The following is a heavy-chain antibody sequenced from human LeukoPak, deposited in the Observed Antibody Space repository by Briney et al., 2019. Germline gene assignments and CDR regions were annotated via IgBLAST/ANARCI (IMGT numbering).Heavy chain of an antibody. Sequence: GGSLRLSCAASGFTFSSYGMHWVRQAPGKGLEWVAVICYDGSNEYYADSVKGRFTISRDNSKNTLYLQMNSLRAEDTAVYYCARDHEWGRAYFDYWGQGTLVTVSS. V-gene: IGHV3-33*01. CDR3: ARDHEWGRAYFDY. J-gene: IGHJ4*02. D-gene: IGHD1-26*01. CDR1: GFTFSSYG. CDR2: ICYDGSNE.